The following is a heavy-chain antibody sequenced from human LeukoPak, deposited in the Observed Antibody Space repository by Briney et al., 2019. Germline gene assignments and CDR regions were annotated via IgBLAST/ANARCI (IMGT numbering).Heavy chain of an antibody. CDR3: ARDRDYGDYVFDY. J-gene: IGHJ4*02. V-gene: IGHV4-4*07. Sequence: SETLSLTCTVSGGSISSYYWSWIRRPAGKGLEWIGRIYTSGSTNYNPSLKSRVTMSVDTSKNQFSLKLSSVTAADTAVYYCARDRDYGDYVFDYWGQGTLVTVSS. CDR1: GGSISSYY. D-gene: IGHD4-17*01. CDR2: IYTSGST.